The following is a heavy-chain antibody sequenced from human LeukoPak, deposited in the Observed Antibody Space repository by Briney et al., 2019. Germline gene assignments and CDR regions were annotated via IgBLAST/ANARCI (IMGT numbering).Heavy chain of an antibody. V-gene: IGHV1-18*01. CDR1: GYTFTSYG. CDR3: ARDLVYYDSSSYSDTFDI. CDR2: ISANNGKT. J-gene: IGHJ3*02. D-gene: IGHD3-22*01. Sequence: ASVKVSCKASGYTFTSYGISWVRQAPGQGVEWMGWISANNGKTHYAQKLQGRVTMTTDTSTSTAYMELRSLRSDDTAVYYCARDLVYYDSSSYSDTFDIWGQGTMVTVSS.